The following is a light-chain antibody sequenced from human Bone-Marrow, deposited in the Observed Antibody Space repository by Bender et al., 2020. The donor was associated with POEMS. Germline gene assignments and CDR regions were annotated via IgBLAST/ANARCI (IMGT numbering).Light chain of an antibody. V-gene: IGLV3-21*02. CDR1: NIGGNS. CDR2: DDS. J-gene: IGLJ2*01. CDR3: QVWDSTTDHVL. Sequence: AAGITCGGDNIGGNSVHWYRQRPGQAPVMVIYDDSDRPSGIPERFSGSNSGNTATLTISRVEAGDEADYYCQVWDSTTDHVLFGGGTKLTVL.